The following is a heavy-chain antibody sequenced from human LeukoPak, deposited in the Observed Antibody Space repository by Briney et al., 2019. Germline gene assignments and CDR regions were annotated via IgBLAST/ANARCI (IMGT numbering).Heavy chain of an antibody. D-gene: IGHD5-18*01. CDR1: GFTFSNYW. J-gene: IGHJ4*02. CDR3: ARSLAAGSSYGYNLDY. V-gene: IGHV3-7*01. CDR2: IKQDGGEE. Sequence: PGGSLRLSCAASGFTFSNYWMSWVRQAPGKGLEWVANIKQDGGEEYSVDSVKGRFTISRDNAKNSLYLQMSSLRAEDTAVYYCARSLAAGSSYGYNLDYWGQGTLVTVSS.